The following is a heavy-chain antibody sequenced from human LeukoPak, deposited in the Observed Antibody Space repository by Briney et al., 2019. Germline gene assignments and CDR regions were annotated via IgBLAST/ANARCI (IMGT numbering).Heavy chain of an antibody. CDR2: IYYSGST. D-gene: IGHD3-22*01. J-gene: IGHJ4*02. Sequence: SETLSLTCTVSGGSISSYYWSWIRQPPGKGLEWIGYIYYSGSTNYNPSLKSRVTISVDTSKNQFSLKLSSVTAADTAVYYCARYLDSSGYFDYWGQGTLVTVSS. CDR3: ARYLDSSGYFDY. V-gene: IGHV4-59*08. CDR1: GGSISSYY.